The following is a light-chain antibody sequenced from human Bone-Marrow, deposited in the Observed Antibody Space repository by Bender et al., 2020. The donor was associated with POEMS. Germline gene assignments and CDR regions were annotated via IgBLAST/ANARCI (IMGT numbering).Light chain of an antibody. J-gene: IGLJ3*02. CDR3: QSYDNSLGGWV. CDR1: SSDVGGHNR. V-gene: IGLV2-18*02. Sequence: QSALTQPPSVSGSPGQSVTISCTGTSSDVGGHNRVCWYQQPPGTAPKLMIFDVSDRPSGVPDRFSGSKSGTSASLAITGLQAEDEGDYYCQSYDNSLGGWVFGGGTKLTVL. CDR2: DVS.